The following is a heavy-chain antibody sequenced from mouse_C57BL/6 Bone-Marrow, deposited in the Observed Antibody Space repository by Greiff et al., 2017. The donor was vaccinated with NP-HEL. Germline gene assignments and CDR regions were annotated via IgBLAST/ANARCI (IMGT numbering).Heavy chain of an antibody. Sequence: VQLQQSGAELARPGASVKLSCKASGYTFTSYGISWVKQRTGQGLEWIGEIYPRSGNTYYNEKFKGKATLTADTSSSTAYMELRSLTSEDSAVYFCARNPGYGSSYPLYWGQGTLVTVSA. J-gene: IGHJ3*01. D-gene: IGHD1-1*01. V-gene: IGHV1-81*01. CDR1: GYTFTSYG. CDR2: IYPRSGNT. CDR3: ARNPGYGSSYPLY.